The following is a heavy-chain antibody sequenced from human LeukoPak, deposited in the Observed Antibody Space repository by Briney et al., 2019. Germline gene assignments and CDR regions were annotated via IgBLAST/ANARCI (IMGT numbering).Heavy chain of an antibody. CDR3: GKPHSRVLLWSHPGSHFDY. CDR2: IPYDGSNK. D-gene: IGHD3-10*01. J-gene: IGHJ4*02. Sequence: PGRSLRLSCAASGFTFSSYGMHWVRQAPGKGLEWVAVIPYDGSNKYYADSVKGRFTISRDNSKNTLYLQMNSLRAEDTAVYYCGKPHSRVLLWSHPGSHFDYWGQGTLVTVSS. CDR1: GFTFSSYG. V-gene: IGHV3-30*18.